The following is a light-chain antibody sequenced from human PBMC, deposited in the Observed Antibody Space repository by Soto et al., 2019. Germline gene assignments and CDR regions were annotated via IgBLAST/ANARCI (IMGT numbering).Light chain of an antibody. Sequence: EIVMKQYPATLSVSPGERATLSCRASQSVSSNLAWYQQKPGQAPRLLIYVASYRATGIPARFSGSGSGTEFTLTISSLRSEDLALYYCQQYNNWPWTFGQGTKVDIK. CDR2: VAS. CDR3: QQYNNWPWT. V-gene: IGKV3-15*01. J-gene: IGKJ1*01. CDR1: QSVSSN.